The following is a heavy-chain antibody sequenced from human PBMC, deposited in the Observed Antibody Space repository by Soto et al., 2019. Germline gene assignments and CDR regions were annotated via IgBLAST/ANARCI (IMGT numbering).Heavy chain of an antibody. J-gene: IGHJ5*02. D-gene: IGHD3-10*01. CDR1: GFTFSSYA. CDR2: ISGSGGIT. V-gene: IGHV3-23*01. CDR3: ARSAMVRGGGWFDP. Sequence: EVQLLESGGGLVQPGGSLRLSCAASGFTFSSYAMSWVRQAPGKGLEWVSDISGSGGITYYADSVKGRFTISRDNSKNTLYLQMNILRAEDTAVYYCARSAMVRGGGWFDPWGQGTLVTVSS.